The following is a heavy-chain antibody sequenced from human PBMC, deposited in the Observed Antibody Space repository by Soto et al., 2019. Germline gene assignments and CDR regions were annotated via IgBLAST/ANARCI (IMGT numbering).Heavy chain of an antibody. D-gene: IGHD3-10*01. CDR3: AQERAYGSGSPSFDY. CDR1: GFTFSSYG. CDR2: ISYDGSNK. V-gene: IGHV3-30*18. J-gene: IGHJ4*02. Sequence: GGSLRLSCAASGFTFSSYGMHWVRQAPGKGLEWVAVISYDGSNKYYADSVKGRFTISRDNSKNTLYLQMNSLRAEDTAVYYCAQERAYGSGSPSFDYWGQGTLVTVSS.